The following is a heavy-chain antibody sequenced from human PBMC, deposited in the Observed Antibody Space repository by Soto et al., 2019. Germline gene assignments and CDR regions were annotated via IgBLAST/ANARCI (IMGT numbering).Heavy chain of an antibody. CDR1: GYIFTSYY. Sequence: ASVKVSCKASGYIFTSYYIHWVRQAPGQGLEWMALINPSGGTTNYAQKFQGRVTMTRDTSTSTVYMELNSLKTEDTAVYYCTRLYCGGDCDFDSWGQGTLVTVSS. CDR2: INPSGGTT. D-gene: IGHD2-21*02. V-gene: IGHV1-46*03. CDR3: TRLYCGGDCDFDS. J-gene: IGHJ4*02.